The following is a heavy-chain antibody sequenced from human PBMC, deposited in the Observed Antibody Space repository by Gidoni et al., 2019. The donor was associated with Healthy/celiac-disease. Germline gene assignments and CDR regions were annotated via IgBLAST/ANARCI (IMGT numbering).Heavy chain of an antibody. J-gene: IGHJ6*02. D-gene: IGHD1-26*01. CDR2: ISYDGSNK. Sequence: QVQLVESGGGVVQPGRSLRLSCAASGFTFSSYGMHWVRQAPGKGLEWVAVISYDGSNKYYADSVKGRFTISRDNSKNTLYLQMNSLRAEDTAVYYCAKESVGATTYYGMDVWGQGTTVTVSS. V-gene: IGHV3-30*18. CDR3: AKESVGATTYYGMDV. CDR1: GFTFSSYG.